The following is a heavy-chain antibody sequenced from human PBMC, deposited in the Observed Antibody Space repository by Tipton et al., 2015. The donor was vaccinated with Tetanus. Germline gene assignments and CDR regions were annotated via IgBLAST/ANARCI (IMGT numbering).Heavy chain of an antibody. CDR1: GVSISSNSYY. CDR3: AAQKYTGSFFY. D-gene: IGHD1-26*01. CDR2: VFHSGTT. J-gene: IGHJ4*02. Sequence: TLSLTCTVSGVSISSNSYYWGWIRQPPGKGLEWIGTVFHSGTTYYNPSLKSRVTISVDSSRSQFSLKVKSVTAADTAVYYCAAQKYTGSFFYWGQGTLVTVSS. V-gene: IGHV4-39*01.